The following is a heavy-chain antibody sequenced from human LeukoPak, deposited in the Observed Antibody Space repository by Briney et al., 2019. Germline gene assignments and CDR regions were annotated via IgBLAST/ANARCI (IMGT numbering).Heavy chain of an antibody. Sequence: GGSLRLSCAASGFIFSNHGMNWVRQAPGKGLEWVSGISPRGDITYYTDSVKGRFTVSRDNFKNTVHLQVNSLRPEDTAVYFCAKPCTVTTLGDAFDIWGQGTMVTVSS. V-gene: IGHV3-23*01. J-gene: IGHJ3*02. CDR1: GFIFSNHG. D-gene: IGHD4-17*01. CDR2: ISPRGDIT. CDR3: AKPCTVTTLGDAFDI.